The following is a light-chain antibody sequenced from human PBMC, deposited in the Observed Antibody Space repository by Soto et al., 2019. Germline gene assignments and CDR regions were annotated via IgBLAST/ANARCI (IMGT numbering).Light chain of an antibody. Sequence: EIVLTQSPDTLSVSPGETVTLSCRASQSVRSKLAWYQQKPGQAPRLFIYGASTRATGIPARFSGSGSGTEFTLTISSLQSEDFAVYYCQQRSNWPWTFGQGTKVDIK. V-gene: IGKV3-15*01. CDR2: GAS. CDR1: QSVRSK. CDR3: QQRSNWPWT. J-gene: IGKJ1*01.